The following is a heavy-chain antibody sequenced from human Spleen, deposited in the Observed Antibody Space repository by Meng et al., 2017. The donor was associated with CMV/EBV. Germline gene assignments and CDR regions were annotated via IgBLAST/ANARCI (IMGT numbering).Heavy chain of an antibody. J-gene: IGHJ3*02. CDR1: GFTFSSYW. CDR3: ARFTYYDFWSGYSNDAFDI. Sequence: GESLKISCAASGFTFSSYWMSWVRQAPGKGLEWVANIKQDGSEKYYVDSVKGRFTISRDNAKNSLYLQMNSLRAEDTAVYYCARFTYYDFWSGYSNDAFDIWGQGTMVTVSS. V-gene: IGHV3-7*01. D-gene: IGHD3-3*01. CDR2: IKQDGSEK.